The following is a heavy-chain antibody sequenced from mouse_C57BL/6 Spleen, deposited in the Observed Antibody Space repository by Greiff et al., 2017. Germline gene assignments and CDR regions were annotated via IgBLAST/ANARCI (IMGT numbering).Heavy chain of an antibody. CDR1: GFTFSDYY. D-gene: IGHD1-1*01. CDR3: ARGIYYYGSWYFDV. CDR2: INYDGSST. J-gene: IGHJ1*03. V-gene: IGHV5-16*01. Sequence: DVKLVESEGGLVQPGSSMKLSCTASGFTFSDYYMAWVRQVPEKGLEWVANINYDGSSTYYLDSLKSRFIISRDNAKNILYLQMSSLKSEDTASYYCARGIYYYGSWYFDVGGTGTTVTVSS.